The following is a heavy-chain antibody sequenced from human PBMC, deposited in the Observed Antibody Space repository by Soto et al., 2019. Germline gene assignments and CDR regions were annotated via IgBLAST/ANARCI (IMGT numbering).Heavy chain of an antibody. CDR3: ARVDCSGGSCYVFDY. CDR2: IKQDGSEK. J-gene: IGHJ4*02. CDR1: GFPFSRYW. Sequence: PGGSLRLSCAASGFPFSRYWMNWVRQAPGKGLEWVANIKQDGSEKYYVDSVKGRFTISRDNAKNSLYLQMNSLRVEDTAVYYCARVDCSGGSCYVFDYWGQGTLVTVSS. V-gene: IGHV3-7*04. D-gene: IGHD2-15*01.